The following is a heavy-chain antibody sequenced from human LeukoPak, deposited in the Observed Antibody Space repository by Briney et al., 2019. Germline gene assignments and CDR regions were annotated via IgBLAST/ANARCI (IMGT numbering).Heavy chain of an antibody. V-gene: IGHV4-61*02. CDR2: IYTSGST. CDR3: ARSIMDTAMVADFDY. Sequence: SSQTLSLTCTVSGGSISSGSYYWSWIRQPAGKGLEWIGRIYTSGSTNYNPSLKSRVTISVDTSKNQFSLKLSSVTAADTAVYYCARSIMDTAMVADFDYWGQGTLVTASS. D-gene: IGHD5-18*01. CDR1: GGSISSGSYY. J-gene: IGHJ4*02.